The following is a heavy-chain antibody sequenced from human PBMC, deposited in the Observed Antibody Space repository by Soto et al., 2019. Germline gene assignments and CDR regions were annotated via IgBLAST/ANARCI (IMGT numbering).Heavy chain of an antibody. CDR2: SSNRDRST. D-gene: IGHD3-3*01. Sequence: PGGSLRLSCAASGFIFSDYYMTWIRQAPGKGLEWLSCSSNRDRSTYYADSVKDRFVVSKDKAKNLVYLQMNSLRAEDTAVYFCARAWNIEKFGGISISKGMDVWGKGTTVTVSS. CDR3: ARAWNIEKFGGISISKGMDV. CDR1: GFIFSDYY. J-gene: IGHJ6*03. V-gene: IGHV3-11*01.